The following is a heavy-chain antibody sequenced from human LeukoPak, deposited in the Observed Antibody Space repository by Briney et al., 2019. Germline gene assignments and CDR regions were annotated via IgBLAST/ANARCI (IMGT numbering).Heavy chain of an antibody. Sequence: PGGSLRLSCAASGFTFSNAWMSWVRQAPGKGLEWVGRIKGKTDGGTTDYAAPVKGRFTISRDDSKNTLYLQMNSLKTEDTAVYYCTTDRGGYCSGGSCYRVYGFDYWGQGTLVTVSS. D-gene: IGHD2-15*01. J-gene: IGHJ4*02. CDR2: IKGKTDGGTT. CDR3: TTDRGGYCSGGSCYRVYGFDY. CDR1: GFTFSNAW. V-gene: IGHV3-15*01.